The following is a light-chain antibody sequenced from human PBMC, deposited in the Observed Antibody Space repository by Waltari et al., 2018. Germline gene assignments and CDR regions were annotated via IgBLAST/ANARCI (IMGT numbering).Light chain of an antibody. CDR2: AAS. CDR3: QQSYSTPLT. J-gene: IGKJ4*01. CDR1: QSISST. V-gene: IGKV1-39*01. Sequence: EIQMTQSPSSLSASVGDRVTITCRASQSISSTLNWYQQKPGKAPKLLIYAASSLQSGVPSRFSGSGSGTDFTLTISSLQPEDFATYYCQQSYSTPLTFGGGTKVEIK.